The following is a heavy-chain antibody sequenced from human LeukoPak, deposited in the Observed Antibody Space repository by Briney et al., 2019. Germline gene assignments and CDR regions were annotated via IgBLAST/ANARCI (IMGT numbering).Heavy chain of an antibody. CDR1: GFTFTNYA. V-gene: IGHV3-23*01. D-gene: IGHD2-15*01. CDR3: AKDCNGGNCYIDY. J-gene: IGHJ4*02. CDR2: MSGRGVST. Sequence: GGSLRLSCAASGFTFTNYAMSWVRQAPGKGLEWVSGMSGRGVSTYYADSVKGRFTISSDNSKNTMYLQMNSLRAEDTAIYYCAKDCNGGNCYIDYWGQGTLVTVAS.